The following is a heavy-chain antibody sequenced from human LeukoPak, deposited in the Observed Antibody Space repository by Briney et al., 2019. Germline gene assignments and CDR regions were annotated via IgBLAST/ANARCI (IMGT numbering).Heavy chain of an antibody. J-gene: IGHJ4*02. V-gene: IGHV4-30-4*01. CDR3: ARDRRDGYHLIDY. CDR1: GGSISSGDYY. Sequence: SETLSLTCTVSGGSISSGDYYWSWIRQPPGKGLEWIGYIYYSGCTYYNPSLKSRVTISVDTSKNQFSLKLSSVTAADTAVYYCARDRRDGYHLIDYWGQGTLVTVSS. CDR2: IYYSGCT. D-gene: IGHD5-24*01.